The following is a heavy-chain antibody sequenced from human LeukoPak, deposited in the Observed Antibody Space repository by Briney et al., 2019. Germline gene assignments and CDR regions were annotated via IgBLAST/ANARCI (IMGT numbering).Heavy chain of an antibody. CDR1: GFTFSSYG. J-gene: IGHJ4*02. CDR2: IWYDGSNK. CDR3: AREPYYYDSSGYYPPDAFDI. Sequence: GGSLRLSCAASGFTFSSYGMHWVRQAPGKGLEWVAVIWYDGSNKYYADSVKGRFTISRDNSKNTLYLQMNSLRAEDTAVYYCAREPYYYDSSGYYPPDAFDIWGQGTLVTVSS. D-gene: IGHD3-22*01. V-gene: IGHV3-33*01.